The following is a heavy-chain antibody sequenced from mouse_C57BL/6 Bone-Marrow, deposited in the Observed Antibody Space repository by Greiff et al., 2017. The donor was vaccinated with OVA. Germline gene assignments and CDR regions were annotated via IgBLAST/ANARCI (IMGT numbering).Heavy chain of an antibody. D-gene: IGHD2-1*01. CDR1: GYTFTSYT. J-gene: IGHJ3*01. V-gene: IGHV1-4*01. Sequence: QVQLQQSGAELARPGASVKMSCKASGYTFTSYTMHWVKQRPGQGLEWIGYLNPSSGYTKYNQKFKDKATLTADKSSSTAYMQLSSLTSEDSAVYYCARGPDLLLPPWCAYWGQGTLVTVSA. CDR3: ARGPDLLLPPWCAY. CDR2: LNPSSGYT.